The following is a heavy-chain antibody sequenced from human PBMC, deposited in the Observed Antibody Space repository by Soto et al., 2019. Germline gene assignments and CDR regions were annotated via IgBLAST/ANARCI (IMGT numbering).Heavy chain of an antibody. CDR2: ISYDGSNK. D-gene: IGHD2-21*02. CDR3: AKGGRYEATAPDY. J-gene: IGHJ4*02. V-gene: IGHV3-30*18. CDR1: GFTFSSYG. Sequence: QVQLVESGGGVVQPGRSLRLSCAASGFTFSSYGMHWVRQAPGKGLEWVAVISYDGSNKYYADSVKGRFTISRDNSKNKLYLQMNSLRAEDTAVYYCAKGGRYEATAPDYRGQGTLVTVSS.